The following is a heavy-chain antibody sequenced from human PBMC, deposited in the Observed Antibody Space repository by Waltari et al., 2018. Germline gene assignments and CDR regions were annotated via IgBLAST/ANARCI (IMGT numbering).Heavy chain of an antibody. CDR2: IISIFGTT. D-gene: IGHD5-18*01. J-gene: IGHJ4*02. Sequence: QVQLVQSGAEVKKPGSSVTVSCKASGGTFSSYAISWVRQAPGQELEWMGGIISIFGTTKYAQKFENRVTMTSDESASTAYMELSSRRCEDTAVYYCAGADTAMTVRDWGQGTLVTVSS. CDR3: AGADTAMTVRD. CDR1: GGTFSSYA. V-gene: IGHV1-69*01.